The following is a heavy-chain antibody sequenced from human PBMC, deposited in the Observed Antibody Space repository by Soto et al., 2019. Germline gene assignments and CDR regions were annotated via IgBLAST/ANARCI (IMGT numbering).Heavy chain of an antibody. CDR1: GFAFSMYS. D-gene: IGHD2-21*02. CDR3: ARDHLILPAHDFFYGSDV. Sequence: GGSLRLSCEVSGFAFSMYSMSWVRQTPGKGLEWVAKIPQDGVDGHYADSVKGRFTISRDNGKNSLYLQMNNLRAEDTAVYYCARDHLILPAHDFFYGSDVWGRGATVTVSS. V-gene: IGHV3-7*03. CDR2: IPQDGVDG. J-gene: IGHJ6*02.